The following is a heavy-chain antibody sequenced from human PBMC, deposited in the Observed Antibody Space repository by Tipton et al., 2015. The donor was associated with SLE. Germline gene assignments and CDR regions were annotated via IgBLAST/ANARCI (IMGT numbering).Heavy chain of an antibody. CDR1: RGSFSGYY. Sequence: LRLSCAVYRGSFSGYYWGWIRQPPGKGLEWIGSVYDSGTTHYNPSLKSRVTMSVDTSKTQFSLKLGSLTAADTAVYYCARVVTVGAAHYYDIDVWGQGTRVTVSS. J-gene: IGHJ6*02. D-gene: IGHD2-21*02. V-gene: IGHV4-34*01. CDR2: VYDSGTT. CDR3: ARVVTVGAAHYYDIDV.